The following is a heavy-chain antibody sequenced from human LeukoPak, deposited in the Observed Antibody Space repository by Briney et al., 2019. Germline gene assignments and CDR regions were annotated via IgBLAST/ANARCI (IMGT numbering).Heavy chain of an antibody. V-gene: IGHV3-7*01. CDR1: GFTFSSYW. CDR3: ARSAYSYYYDSSGYDY. J-gene: IGHJ4*02. D-gene: IGHD3-22*01. CDR2: IKQDGSEK. Sequence: GGSLRLSCAASGFTFSSYWMSWVRQAPGKGLEGVANIKQDGSEKYYVDSVKGRFPISRDNAKNSLYLQMNSLRAEDTAVYYCARSAYSYYYDSSGYDYWGQGTLVTVSS.